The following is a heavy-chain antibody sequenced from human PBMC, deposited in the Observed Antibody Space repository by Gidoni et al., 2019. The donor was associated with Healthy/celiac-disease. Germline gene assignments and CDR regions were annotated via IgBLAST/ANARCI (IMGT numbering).Heavy chain of an antibody. J-gene: IGHJ6*02. CDR2: ISYDGSNK. Sequence: QVQLVESGGGVVQPGRCLRLSCAASGFTFSSYAMHWVRQAPGKGLERVAVISYDGSNKDYADSVKGRFTISRDNSKNTLYLQMNSLRAEDTAVYYCARDGDIVVVPAAIPLMDVWGQGTTVTVSS. CDR3: ARDGDIVVVPAAIPLMDV. D-gene: IGHD2-2*01. CDR1: GFTFSSYA. V-gene: IGHV3-30*04.